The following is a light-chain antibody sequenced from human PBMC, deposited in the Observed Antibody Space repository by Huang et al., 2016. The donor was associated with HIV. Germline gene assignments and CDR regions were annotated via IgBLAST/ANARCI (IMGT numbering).Light chain of an antibody. CDR2: DAS. Sequence: DIQMTQSPSSLSASVGDRVTITCQASQDIAKFLNWYQQKPGQAPKLLIYDASTLQTGVPSRFSGSGSGTDFTFTISSLQPEDIATYYCQQYDSLPPWTFDQGTKVEIQ. V-gene: IGKV1-33*01. J-gene: IGKJ1*01. CDR1: QDIAKF. CDR3: QQYDSLPPWT.